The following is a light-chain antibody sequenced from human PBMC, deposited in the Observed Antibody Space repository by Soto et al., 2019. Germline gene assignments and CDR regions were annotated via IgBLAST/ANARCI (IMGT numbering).Light chain of an antibody. CDR1: QTISSW. V-gene: IGKV1-5*03. CDR3: QHYNSYSEA. Sequence: DIQMTQSPSTLSGSVGDRFTITCRASQTISSWLAWDQQKPGKATKLLIYKASTLKSGVPSRFSGSGSGTEFTLTISSLQPDDFATYYCQHYNSYSEAFGQGPKV. CDR2: KAS. J-gene: IGKJ1*01.